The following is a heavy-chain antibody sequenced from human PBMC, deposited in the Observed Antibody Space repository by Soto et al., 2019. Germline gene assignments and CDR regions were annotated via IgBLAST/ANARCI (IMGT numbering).Heavy chain of an antibody. CDR3: AKDRSGVVRGVLYYYYGMDV. V-gene: IGHV3-23*01. D-gene: IGHD3-10*01. Sequence: LRLSCAASGFTFSSYAISWVRQAPGKGLEWVSAISGSGGSTYYADSVKGRFTISRDNSKNTLYLQMNSLRAEDTAVYYCAKDRSGVVRGVLYYYYGMDVWGQGTTVTVSS. CDR1: GFTFSSYA. CDR2: ISGSGGST. J-gene: IGHJ6*02.